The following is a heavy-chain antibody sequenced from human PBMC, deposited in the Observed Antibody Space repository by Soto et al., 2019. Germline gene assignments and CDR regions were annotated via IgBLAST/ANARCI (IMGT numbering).Heavy chain of an antibody. D-gene: IGHD1-1*01. V-gene: IGHV5-10-1*01. CDR1: GCSFTNYW. CDR3: AGNKNWNYYYGMDI. Sequence: GESLKISCKCSGCSFTNYWISWVRQMPGKGLEWMGRIDPRDSYTKYSPSFQGHDDIPSDKSIRTAYLQWSSLKASDTAMYYCAGNKNWNYYYGMDIWGQATTVTVSS. CDR2: IDPRDSYT. J-gene: IGHJ6*02.